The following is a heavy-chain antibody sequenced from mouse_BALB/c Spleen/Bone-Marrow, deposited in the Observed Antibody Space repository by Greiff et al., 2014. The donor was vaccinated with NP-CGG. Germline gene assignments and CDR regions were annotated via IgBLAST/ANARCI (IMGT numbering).Heavy chain of an antibody. J-gene: IGHJ4*01. V-gene: IGHV2-9*02. Sequence: QVQLKESGPGLVAPSQSLSITCTVSGFSLTTYGVHWVRQPPGKGLEWLGVIWAGGSTHYNSAPMSRLSISKDNSNNQVFLKMNSLQTDDTAMYYCARDKGNGNSLYYSMDYWGQGISVTVSS. D-gene: IGHD2-1*01. CDR1: GFSLTTYG. CDR2: IWAGGST. CDR3: ARDKGNGNSLYYSMDY.